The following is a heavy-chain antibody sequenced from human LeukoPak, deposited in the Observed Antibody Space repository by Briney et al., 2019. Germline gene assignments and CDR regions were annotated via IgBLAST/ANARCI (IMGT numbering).Heavy chain of an antibody. V-gene: IGHV3-30*18. Sequence: GGSLRLSCAASGFTFSSYGIHWVRQAPGKGLEWVAVIPYDGSNKYYADSVKGRFTISRDNSKNTLYLQMNSLRAEDTAVYYCAKDIVVEGNWGQGTLVTVSS. J-gene: IGHJ4*02. CDR2: IPYDGSNK. CDR3: AKDIVVEGN. CDR1: GFTFSSYG. D-gene: IGHD2-2*01.